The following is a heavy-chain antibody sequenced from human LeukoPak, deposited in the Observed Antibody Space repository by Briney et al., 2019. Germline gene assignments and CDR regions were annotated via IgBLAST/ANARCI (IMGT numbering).Heavy chain of an antibody. D-gene: IGHD3-22*01. V-gene: IGHV3-20*04. CDR3: AGYYYDSSRGFDL. CDR2: INWNGAWT. Sequence: PGGSLRLSCAASGFKFDDYGMSWVRQAPGKGLEWVCDINWNGAWTGYADSVKGRFTISRDNAKNSLYLQMNSLRAEDTALYYCAGYYYDSSRGFDLWGQEPWSPSPQ. CDR1: GFKFDDYG. J-gene: IGHJ5*02.